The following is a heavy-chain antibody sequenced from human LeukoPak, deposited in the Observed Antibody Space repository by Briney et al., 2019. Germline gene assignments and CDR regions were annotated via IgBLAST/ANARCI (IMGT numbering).Heavy chain of an antibody. J-gene: IGHJ4*02. CDR3: ASIAVVAAAIDY. V-gene: IGHV4-30-4*01. Sequence: SQTLPLTCTVSGGSVSSGDYYWSWIRQPPGQGLEWIGYIYDSGTTSYNPSLKSRVTISVDTSKNQFSLRLSSVTAADTAVYYCASIAVVAAAIDYWGQGTLVTVSS. CDR1: GGSVSSGDYY. D-gene: IGHD2-2*01. CDR2: IYDSGTT.